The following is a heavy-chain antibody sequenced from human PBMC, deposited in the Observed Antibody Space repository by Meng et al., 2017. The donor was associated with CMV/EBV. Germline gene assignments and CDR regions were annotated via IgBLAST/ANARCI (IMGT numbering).Heavy chain of an antibody. CDR1: GGSISSGDYY. V-gene: IGHV4-30-4*08. J-gene: IGHJ4*02. CDR2: IYYSGST. D-gene: IGHD3-9*01. CDR3: ARGIAYYDILTGYSSYYFDY. Sequence: SETLSLTCTVSGGSISSGDYYWSWIRQPPGKGLEWIGYIYYSGSTYYNPSLKSRVTISVDTSKNQFSLKLSSVTAADTAVYHCARGIAYYDILTGYSSYYFDYWGQGTLVTVSS.